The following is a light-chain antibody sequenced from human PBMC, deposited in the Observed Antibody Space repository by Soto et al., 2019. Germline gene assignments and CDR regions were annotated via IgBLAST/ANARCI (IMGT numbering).Light chain of an antibody. CDR1: QSVSSSY. V-gene: IGKV3-20*01. CDR3: QQYGSSPIT. J-gene: IGKJ5*01. CDR2: GAS. Sequence: EIVLTQSPGTLSLSPGERATLSCKASQSVSSSYLAWYQQTPGQAPRLLIYGASSRDTGIPDRFSGSGSGTDCTLTISSLEPEDFAVYYCQQYGSSPITFGQGTRLEIK.